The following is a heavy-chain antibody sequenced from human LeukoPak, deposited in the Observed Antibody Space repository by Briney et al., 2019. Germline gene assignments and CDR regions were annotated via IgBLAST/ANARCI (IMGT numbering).Heavy chain of an antibody. CDR3: ARLKQWFGELWFDY. Sequence: PSETLSLTCAVYGGSFSGYYWSWIRQPPGKGLEWIGEINHSGSTNYNPSLKSRVTISVDTSKNQFSLKLSSVTAADTAVYYCARLKQWFGELWFDYWGQGTLVTVSS. J-gene: IGHJ4*02. V-gene: IGHV4-34*01. D-gene: IGHD3-10*01. CDR1: GGSFSGYY. CDR2: INHSGST.